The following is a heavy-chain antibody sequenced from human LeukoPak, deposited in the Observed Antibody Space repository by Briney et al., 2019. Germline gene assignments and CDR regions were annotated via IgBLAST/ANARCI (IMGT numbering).Heavy chain of an antibody. Sequence: SQTLSLTCTVSGGSISSGGYYWSWIRQHPGKGLEWIGYIYYSGSTYYNPSLKSRVTISVDTSKNQFSLKLSSVTAADTAVYYCAREGDQTGEFDYWGQGTLVTVSS. D-gene: IGHD3-16*01. J-gene: IGHJ4*02. CDR1: GGSISSGGYY. CDR3: AREGDQTGEFDY. CDR2: IYYSGST. V-gene: IGHV4-31*03.